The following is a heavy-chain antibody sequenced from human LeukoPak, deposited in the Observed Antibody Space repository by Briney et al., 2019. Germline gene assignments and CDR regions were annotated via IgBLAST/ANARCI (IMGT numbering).Heavy chain of an antibody. V-gene: IGHV3-23*01. CDR1: RFTFNSYA. Sequence: GGSLRLSCAASRFTFNSYAMSWVRQAPGKGLEWVSVIGGSNGITFYVGSVKGRFTVSRDNSKDTLYLQMNSLRAEDTAVYYCARNENSGWGYFDYWGQGTLVTVSS. CDR2: IGGSNGIT. CDR3: ARNENSGWGYFDY. D-gene: IGHD5-12*01. J-gene: IGHJ4*02.